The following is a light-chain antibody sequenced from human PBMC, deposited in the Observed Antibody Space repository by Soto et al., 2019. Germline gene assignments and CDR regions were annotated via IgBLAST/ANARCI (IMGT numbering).Light chain of an antibody. CDR3: LQHNSYPQT. J-gene: IGKJ1*01. V-gene: IGKV1-17*01. Sequence: DXQMTXSPSSLSASXXXXXXITCRASQGIRDALGWYQQKPGKAPKRLIYAASSLQSGVPSRFSGSGSGTEFTLTISSLQPEDFATYYCLQHNSYPQTFGQGTKVEIK. CDR2: AAS. CDR1: QGIRDA.